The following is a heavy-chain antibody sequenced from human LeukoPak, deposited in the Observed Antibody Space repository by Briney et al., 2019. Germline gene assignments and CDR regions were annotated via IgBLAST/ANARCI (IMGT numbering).Heavy chain of an antibody. CDR3: AKDRYSGSYYGLFDY. J-gene: IGHJ4*02. CDR2: ISGSGGST. D-gene: IGHD1-26*01. Sequence: PVGSLRLSCAASGFTFSSYAMHWVRQAPGKGLEYVSAISGSGGSTYYADSVKGRFTISRDNSKNTLYLQMNSLRAEDTAVYYCAKDRYSGSYYGLFDYWGQGTLVTVAS. V-gene: IGHV3-23*01. CDR1: GFTFSSYA.